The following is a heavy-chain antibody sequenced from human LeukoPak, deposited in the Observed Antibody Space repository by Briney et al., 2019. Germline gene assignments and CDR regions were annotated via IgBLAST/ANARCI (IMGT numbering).Heavy chain of an antibody. J-gene: IGHJ4*02. V-gene: IGHV3-23*01. D-gene: IGHD6-13*01. CDR1: GFTFSSYA. CDR2: ISGSGGST. Sequence: SGGSLRLSCAASGFTFSSYAMSWVRQAPGKGLEWVSAISGSGGSTYYADSVKGRFTISRDNSKNTLYLQKNSLRAEDTAVYYCAKDYEQQLVDYFDYWGQGTLVTVSS. CDR3: AKDYEQQLVDYFDY.